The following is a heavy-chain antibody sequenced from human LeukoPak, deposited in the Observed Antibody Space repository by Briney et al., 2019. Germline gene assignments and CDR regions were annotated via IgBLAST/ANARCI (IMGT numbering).Heavy chain of an antibody. D-gene: IGHD3-10*01. CDR3: ARGYYGSGSYYSP. V-gene: IGHV3-48*04. Sequence: GGSLRLSCAASGFTFSSYAMSWVRRAPGKGLEWISYISSSGFTKYYADSVKGRFTISRDNAKNSLYLQMNSLRVEDTAAYYCARGYYGSGSYYSPWGQGTLVTVSS. CDR2: ISSSGFTK. J-gene: IGHJ5*02. CDR1: GFTFSSYA.